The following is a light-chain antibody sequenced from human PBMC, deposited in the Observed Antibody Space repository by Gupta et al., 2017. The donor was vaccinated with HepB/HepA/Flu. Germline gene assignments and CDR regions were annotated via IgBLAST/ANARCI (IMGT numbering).Light chain of an antibody. J-gene: IGKJ4*01. CDR2: DAS. Sequence: EIVLTQSPATLSLSPGERATLSCRASQSISSYLAWYQQKPGQAPRLLMYDASNRATGIPARFSGSGSGTDFTLTISSLEPEDFAVYYGQQRSTWPLTFGGGTNVEIK. V-gene: IGKV3-11*01. CDR3: QQRSTWPLT. CDR1: QSISSY.